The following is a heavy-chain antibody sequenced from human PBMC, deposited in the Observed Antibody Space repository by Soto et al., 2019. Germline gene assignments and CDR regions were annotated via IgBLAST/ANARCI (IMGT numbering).Heavy chain of an antibody. CDR3: ATEGAVEAGLQH. CDR1: GFTFSSYA. D-gene: IGHD6-19*01. J-gene: IGHJ1*01. CDR2: ITYSGSNK. Sequence: GGSLRLSCAASGFTFSSYAMHWVRQAPGKGLEWVSVITYSGSNKYYADSVKGRFTISRDNSKNTLYLQMNSLRAEDTAVYYCATEGAVEAGLQHWGQGTLVTVSS. V-gene: IGHV3-23*01.